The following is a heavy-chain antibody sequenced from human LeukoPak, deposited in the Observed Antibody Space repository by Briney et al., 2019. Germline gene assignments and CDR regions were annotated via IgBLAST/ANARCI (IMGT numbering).Heavy chain of an antibody. Sequence: GGSLRLSCAASGFTFSGSAMHWVRQASGKGLEWVGRIRSKANSYATAYAASVKGRFTISRDDSKNTAYLQMNSLKTEDTAVYYCTSEIFEEEAFDIWGQGTMVTVSS. J-gene: IGHJ3*02. CDR3: TSEIFEEEAFDI. CDR1: GFTFSGSA. D-gene: IGHD3-9*01. V-gene: IGHV3-73*01. CDR2: IRSKANSYAT.